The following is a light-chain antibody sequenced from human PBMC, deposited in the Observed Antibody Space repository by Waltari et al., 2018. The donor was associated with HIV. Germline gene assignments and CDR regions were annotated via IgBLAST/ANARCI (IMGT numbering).Light chain of an antibody. CDR1: SSNIGPNYD. CDR3: QSYDTSLGGFYV. V-gene: IGLV1-40*01. CDR2: GDY. Sequence: QSVLTQPPSVSGAPGQRVTIACSGSSSNIGPNYDLQWYQQLPGTAPKLLIYGDYNRPSGVPDRFTGSKSGTSASLAITGLQPEDEADYYCQSYDTSLGGFYVFGTGTKVTVL. J-gene: IGLJ1*01.